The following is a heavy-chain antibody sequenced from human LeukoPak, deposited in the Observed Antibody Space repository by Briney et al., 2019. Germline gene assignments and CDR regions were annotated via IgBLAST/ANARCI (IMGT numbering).Heavy chain of an antibody. J-gene: IGHJ2*01. V-gene: IGHV3-7*01. Sequence: GGSLRLSCVGSGFTFSRYWLNWVRQAPGKGLEWVANMNQDGSEIYYLDSVKGRFTISRDNAKNSVYLQMNGLKAEVTAVYHGVGGPGCVFDLWGRGTLVTVSS. D-gene: IGHD6-19*01. CDR3: VGGPGCVFDL. CDR1: GFTFSRYW. CDR2: MNQDGSEI.